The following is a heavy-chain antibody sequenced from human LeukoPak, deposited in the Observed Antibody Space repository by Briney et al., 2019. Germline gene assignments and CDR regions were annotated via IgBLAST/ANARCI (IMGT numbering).Heavy chain of an antibody. CDR1: GYSISSGYY. Sequence: PSETLSLTCTVSGYSISSGYYWGWIRQPPGKGLEWIGSIYHSGSTYYNPSLKSRVTISVDTSKNQFSLKLSSVTAADTAVYYCARGRLGVLYYWGQGTLVTVSS. J-gene: IGHJ4*02. D-gene: IGHD3-16*01. CDR3: ARGRLGVLYY. V-gene: IGHV4-38-2*02. CDR2: IYHSGST.